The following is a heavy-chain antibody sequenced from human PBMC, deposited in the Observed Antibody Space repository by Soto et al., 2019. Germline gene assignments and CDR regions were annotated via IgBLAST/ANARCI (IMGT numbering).Heavy chain of an antibody. CDR3: ARPSITGTDYYYYGMDV. J-gene: IGHJ6*02. CDR2: IIPIFGTA. V-gene: IGHV1-69*13. CDR1: GGTFSSYA. D-gene: IGHD1-7*01. Sequence: SVKVSCKASGGTFSSYAISWVRQAPGQGLEWMGGIIPIFGTANYAQKFQGRVTITADESTSTAYMELSSLRSEDTAVYYCARPSITGTDYYYYGMDVWGQGTTVTVSS.